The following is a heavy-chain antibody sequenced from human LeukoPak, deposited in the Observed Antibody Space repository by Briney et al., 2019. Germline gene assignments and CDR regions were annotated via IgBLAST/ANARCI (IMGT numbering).Heavy chain of an antibody. CDR3: ARRGKPGGYYFDY. J-gene: IGHJ4*02. CDR1: GGSISSSSYY. V-gene: IGHV4-39*01. D-gene: IGHD3-10*01. CDR2: IYYSGST. Sequence: PSETLSLTCTVSGGSISSSSYYWGWIRQPPGEGLEWIGSIYYSGSTYYNPSLKSRVTISVDTSKNQFSLKLSSVTAADTAVYYCARRGKPGGYYFDYWGQGTLVTVSS.